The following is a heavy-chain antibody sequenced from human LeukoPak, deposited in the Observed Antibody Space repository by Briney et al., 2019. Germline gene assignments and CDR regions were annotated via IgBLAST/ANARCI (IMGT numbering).Heavy chain of an antibody. V-gene: IGHV3-30*02. D-gene: IGHD5-12*01. CDR2: IRYDGSNK. CDR1: GFTFSSYG. J-gene: IGHJ4*02. CDR3: AKARKQGATIDYFDY. Sequence: PGGSLRLSCAASGFTFSSYGMHWVRQAPGKGLEWVAFIRYDGSNKYYADSVKGRFTISRDNSKNTLYLQMNSLRAEDTAVYYCAKARKQGATIDYFDYWGQGTLVTVSS.